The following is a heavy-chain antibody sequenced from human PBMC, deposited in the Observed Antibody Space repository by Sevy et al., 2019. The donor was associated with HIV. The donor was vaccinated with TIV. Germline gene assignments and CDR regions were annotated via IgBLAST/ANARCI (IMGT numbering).Heavy chain of an antibody. J-gene: IGHJ4*02. CDR1: GFTFSSYA. Sequence: GGSLRLSCAASGFTFSSYAMSWVRQAPGKGLEWVSAISGSGGSTYCADSVKGRFTISRDNSKNTLYLQMNSLRAEDTAVYYCAKTGIITSGYSSSWYGYYFDYWGQGTLVTVSS. V-gene: IGHV3-23*01. D-gene: IGHD6-13*01. CDR2: ISGSGGST. CDR3: AKTGIITSGYSSSWYGYYFDY.